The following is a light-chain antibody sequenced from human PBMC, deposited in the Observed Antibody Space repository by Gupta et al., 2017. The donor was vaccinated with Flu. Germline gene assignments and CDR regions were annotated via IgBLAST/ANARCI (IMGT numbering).Light chain of an antibody. CDR1: QSVSSIY. CDR3: QRYASFPLT. CDR2: GTS. V-gene: IGKV3-20*01. Sequence: ENVLTQSPGSLSLSPGERATLSCRASQSVSSIYLAWYQQKPGQAPRLLIYGTSNRATGIPYRLRRGGSGTDFTLTISSREPEDFAVYYCQRYASFPLTFGHGTKVDIK. J-gene: IGKJ3*01.